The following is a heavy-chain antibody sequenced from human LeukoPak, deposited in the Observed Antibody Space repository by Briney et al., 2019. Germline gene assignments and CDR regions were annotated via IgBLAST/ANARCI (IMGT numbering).Heavy chain of an antibody. CDR1: GYSFTGYY. Sequence: ASVKVSCKASGYSFTGYYIHWVRQAPGQGLEWMGWISPNSGGANYTEEFQGRVTMTRDTSISTAYMELSSLRSDDTAVYYCARVRSTMVRGVILNPSRPFDYWGQGTPVTVSS. D-gene: IGHD3-10*01. CDR2: ISPNSGGA. V-gene: IGHV1-2*02. CDR3: ARVRSTMVRGVILNPSRPFDY. J-gene: IGHJ4*02.